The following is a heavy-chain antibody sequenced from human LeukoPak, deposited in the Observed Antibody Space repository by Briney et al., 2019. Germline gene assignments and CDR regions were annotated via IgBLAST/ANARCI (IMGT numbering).Heavy chain of an antibody. J-gene: IGHJ4*02. Sequence: GGSLRLSCAASGFTVSSYAMTWVRQAPGKGLEWVSRINNDGSSTNYADSVKGRFTISRDNAKNTLYLQMNSLRAEDTAVYYCAREVYVSGSYYQDYWGQGTLVTVSS. CDR1: GFTVSSYA. CDR2: INNDGSST. V-gene: IGHV3-74*01. D-gene: IGHD3-10*01. CDR3: AREVYVSGSYYQDY.